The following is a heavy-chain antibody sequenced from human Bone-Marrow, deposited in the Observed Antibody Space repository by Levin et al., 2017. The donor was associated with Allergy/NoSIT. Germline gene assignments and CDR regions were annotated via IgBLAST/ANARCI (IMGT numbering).Heavy chain of an antibody. CDR1: GFTFGDYA. D-gene: IGHD3-3*01. V-gene: IGHV3-49*03. CDR3: NARIFGVITTPFDY. CDR2: VRSTWTT. J-gene: IGHJ4*02. Sequence: GGSLRLSCTTSGFTFGDYAMSWFRHAPGKGLEWVGFVRSTWTTEYVASVKGRFTVSRDNSKSIAYLQMSSLTTDDTAVYYCNARIFGVITTPFDYWGQGTLVTVSS.